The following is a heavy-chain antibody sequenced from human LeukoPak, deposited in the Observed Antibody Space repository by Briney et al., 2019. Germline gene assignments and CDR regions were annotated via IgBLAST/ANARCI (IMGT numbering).Heavy chain of an antibody. Sequence: PGRSLRLSCAASGFTFDNYAMHWVRQAPGKGLEWVSGISWNSGSIGYADSVKGRFTISRDNAKNSLYLQMNSLRAEDTALYYCAKVDGYCSGGSYYDYFDYWGQGTLVTVSS. CDR2: ISWNSGSI. J-gene: IGHJ4*02. CDR1: GFTFDNYA. CDR3: AKVDGYCSGGSYYDYFDY. V-gene: IGHV3-9*01. D-gene: IGHD2-15*01.